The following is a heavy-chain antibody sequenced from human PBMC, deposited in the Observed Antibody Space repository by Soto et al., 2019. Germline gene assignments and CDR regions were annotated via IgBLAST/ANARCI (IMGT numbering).Heavy chain of an antibody. D-gene: IGHD3-10*01. J-gene: IGHJ6*02. V-gene: IGHV3-33*01. CDR2: IWYDGSNK. CDR1: GFTFSSYG. CDR3: ARDHQRSVTYDMDV. Sequence: GGSLRLSCAASGFTFSSYGMHWVRQAPGKGLEWVAVIWYDGSNKYYADSVKGRFTISRDNSKNTLYLQMNSLRAEDTAVYYCARDHQRSVTYDMDVCGQGTTLTVS.